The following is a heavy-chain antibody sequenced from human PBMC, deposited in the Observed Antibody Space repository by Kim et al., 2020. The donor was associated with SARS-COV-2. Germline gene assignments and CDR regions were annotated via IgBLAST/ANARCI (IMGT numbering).Heavy chain of an antibody. Sequence: SETLSLTCAVYGGSFSGYYWSWIRQPPGKGLEWIGEINHSGSTNYKPSLKSRVTISADTSKSQFSLKLSSVTAADTAVYYCARGGIATAAGGYFDLWGRGTLVTVSS. D-gene: IGHD6-13*01. J-gene: IGHJ2*01. CDR1: GGSFSGYY. V-gene: IGHV4-34*01. CDR3: ARGGIATAAGGYFDL. CDR2: INHSGST.